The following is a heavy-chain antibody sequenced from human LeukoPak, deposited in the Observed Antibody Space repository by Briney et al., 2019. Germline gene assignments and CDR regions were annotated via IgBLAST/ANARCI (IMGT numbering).Heavy chain of an antibody. J-gene: IGHJ4*02. V-gene: IGHV1-46*01. D-gene: IGHD3-10*01. CDR1: GYIFTSYS. Sequence: ASVKVSCKASGYIFTSYSMHWVRRAPGQGLEWMGIINPSGGTTNYAQKFQGRVTMTRDTSTSTVYMDLSSLRSEDTAVYYCARGRVLLWFGESSSFDYWGQGTLVTVSS. CDR2: INPSGGTT. CDR3: ARGRVLLWFGESSSFDY.